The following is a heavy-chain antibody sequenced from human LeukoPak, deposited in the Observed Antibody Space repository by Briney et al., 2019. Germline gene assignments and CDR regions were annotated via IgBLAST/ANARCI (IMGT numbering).Heavy chain of an antibody. D-gene: IGHD1-26*01. CDR1: GYSFTTYL. V-gene: IGHV5-51*03. CDR2: IFPGDADT. Sequence: GDPLKISCKGPGYSFTTYLTGGVGQMPGKGLEWMGIIFPGDADTTYSTSSPGEVTISPDKSISTAYLQWSSLKAPDIAMYYCACPLGGGSYFGSWGQETLVTVSS. CDR3: ACPLGGGSYFGS. J-gene: IGHJ4*02.